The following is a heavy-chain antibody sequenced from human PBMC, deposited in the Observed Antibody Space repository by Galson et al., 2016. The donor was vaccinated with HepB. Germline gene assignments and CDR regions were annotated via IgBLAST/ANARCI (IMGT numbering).Heavy chain of an antibody. V-gene: IGHV4-31*03. J-gene: IGHJ4*02. Sequence: TLSLTCTVSGGSISSGAYYWSWIRQHPGKGLEWIGYIYYSGSTYYNPSLKSRVTISGDTSKNQFSLKLRSVTAADTAMYYCAREAYGANFDCWGQGTLVTVSS. CDR1: GGSISSGAYY. D-gene: IGHD4-17*01. CDR3: AREAYGANFDC. CDR2: IYYSGST.